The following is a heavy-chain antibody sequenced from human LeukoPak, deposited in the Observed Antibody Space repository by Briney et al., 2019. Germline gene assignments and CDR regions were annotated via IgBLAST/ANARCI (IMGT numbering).Heavy chain of an antibody. J-gene: IGHJ4*02. CDR2: TYYRSKWFT. CDR3: ARGVWHGGPSFDS. CDR1: GDSVSSNSAA. Sequence: SQTLSLTCAISGDSVSSNSAAWNWIRQSPSRGLEWLGMTYYRSKWFTDYAVSVKSRITINPDTSKNQFSLQLNSVTPEDTAVYYCARGVWHGGPSFDSWGQGTLVTVSS. D-gene: IGHD4-23*01. V-gene: IGHV6-1*01.